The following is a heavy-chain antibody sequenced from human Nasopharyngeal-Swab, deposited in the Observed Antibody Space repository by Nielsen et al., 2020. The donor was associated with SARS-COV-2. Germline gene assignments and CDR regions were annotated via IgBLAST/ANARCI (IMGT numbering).Heavy chain of an antibody. Sequence: GSLRLSCTVSGGSVSSGSYYWSWIRQPPGKGLEWIGYIYYSGSTNYNPSLKSRVTISVDTSKNQLSLKLSSVTAADTAVYYCARDNTVVTSEGVDIWGQGTMVTVSS. CDR1: GGSVSSGSYY. D-gene: IGHD4-23*01. CDR2: IYYSGST. J-gene: IGHJ3*02. V-gene: IGHV4-61*01. CDR3: ARDNTVVTSEGVDI.